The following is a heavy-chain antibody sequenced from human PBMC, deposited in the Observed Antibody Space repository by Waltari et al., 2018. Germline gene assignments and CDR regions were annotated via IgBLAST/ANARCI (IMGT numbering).Heavy chain of an antibody. D-gene: IGHD1-1*01. V-gene: IGHV4-59*08. Sequence: QVQLQESGPGLVKPSETLSLTCTVSGGSISSYYWSWIRQPPGKGLEWIGYIYYSGSTNYNPSLKSRVTISVDTSKNQFSLKLSSVTAADTAVYYWARHTRGRPGYMDVWGKGTTVTISS. CDR1: GGSISSYY. CDR3: ARHTRGRPGYMDV. J-gene: IGHJ6*03. CDR2: IYYSGST.